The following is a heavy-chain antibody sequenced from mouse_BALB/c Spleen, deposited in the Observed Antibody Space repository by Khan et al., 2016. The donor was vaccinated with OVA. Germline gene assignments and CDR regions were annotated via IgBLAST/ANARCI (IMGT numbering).Heavy chain of an antibody. J-gene: IGHJ1*01. CDR1: GFTFRSYA. V-gene: IGHV5-6-5*01. CDR2: INSGGSF. CDR3: ARSHFYGSSYDYWYFDV. D-gene: IGHD1-1*01. Sequence: EVELVESGGDLVKPGGSLKLSCAASGFTFRSYAMSWVRQTPEKRLEWVASINSGGSFNYSDSVRGRFTISRDNARNILYLQMSSLNSEDTAMYFCARSHFYGSSYDYWYFDVWGARTTVTVSS.